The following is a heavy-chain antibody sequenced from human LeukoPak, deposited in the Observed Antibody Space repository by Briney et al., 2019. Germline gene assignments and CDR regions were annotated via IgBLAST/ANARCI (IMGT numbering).Heavy chain of an antibody. D-gene: IGHD4-23*01. Sequence: PGGSLRLSFAASGFTVSSNYMSWVRQAPGKGLEWVSVIYSGGSTYYADSVKGRFTISRDNSKNTLYLQMNSLRAEDTAVYYCARDKLIGGNDAFDIWGQGTMVTVSS. CDR2: IYSGGST. CDR3: ARDKLIGGNDAFDI. V-gene: IGHV3-66*01. CDR1: GFTVSSNY. J-gene: IGHJ3*02.